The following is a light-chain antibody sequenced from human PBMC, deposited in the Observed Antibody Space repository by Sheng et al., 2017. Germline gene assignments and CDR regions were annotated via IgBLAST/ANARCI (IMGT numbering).Light chain of an antibody. CDR3: QQYYDNPST. Sequence: EIVLTQSPGTLSLSPGERATLSCRASQSISSNYLAWYQQKPGQAPRLLIYGASSRATGIPDRFSGSGSGTDHTLTISNLQPEDFATYFCQQYYDNPSTFVG. J-gene: IGKJ4*01. CDR2: GAS. V-gene: IGKV3-20*01. CDR1: QSISSNY.